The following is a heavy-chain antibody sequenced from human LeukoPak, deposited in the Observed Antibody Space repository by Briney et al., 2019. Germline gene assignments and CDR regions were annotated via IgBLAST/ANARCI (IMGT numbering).Heavy chain of an antibody. D-gene: IGHD3-22*01. CDR2: IRSKANSYAT. CDR3: MWAYYYDSSGYYD. CDR1: GFTFSGSA. Sequence: HPGGSLRLSCAASGFTFSGSAMHWVRQASGKGLEWVGRIRSKANSYATAYAASVKGRFTISRDDSKNTAYLQMNSLKTEDTAVYYCMWAYYYDSSGYYDWGQGTLVTVSS. J-gene: IGHJ4*02. V-gene: IGHV3-73*01.